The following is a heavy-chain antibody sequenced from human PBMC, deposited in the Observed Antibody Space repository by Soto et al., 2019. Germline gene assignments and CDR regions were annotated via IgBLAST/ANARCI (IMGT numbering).Heavy chain of an antibody. V-gene: IGHV3-53*01. J-gene: IGHJ3*02. CDR3: ARGLTHDYEAFDI. CDR2: IYSGGST. D-gene: IGHD4-17*01. CDR1: GFTVSSNY. Sequence: GGSLRLSCAASGFTVSSNYMSWVRQAPGKGLEWVSVIYSGGSTYYAGSVKGRFTISRDNSKNTLYLQMNSLRAEDTAVYYCARGLTHDYEAFDIWGQGTMVTVSS.